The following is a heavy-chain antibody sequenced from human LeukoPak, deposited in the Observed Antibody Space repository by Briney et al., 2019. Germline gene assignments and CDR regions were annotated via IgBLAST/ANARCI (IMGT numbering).Heavy chain of an antibody. CDR2: ISSSSSTI. CDR3: ARRYCSSTSCSRREFDY. D-gene: IGHD2-2*01. CDR1: GFTFSSYS. J-gene: IGHJ4*02. V-gene: IGHV3-48*04. Sequence: GGCLRLSCAASGFTFSSYSMNWVRQAPGKGLEWVSYISSSSSTIYYADSVKGRFTISRDSAKNSLYLQMNSLRAEDTAVYYCARRYCSSTSCSRREFDYWGQGTLVTVSS.